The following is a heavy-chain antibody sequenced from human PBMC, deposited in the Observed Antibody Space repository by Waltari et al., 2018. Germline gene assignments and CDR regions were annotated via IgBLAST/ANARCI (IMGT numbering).Heavy chain of an antibody. CDR3: ATQSWSNFEY. D-gene: IGHD3-3*01. CDR2: IKEDGSEK. V-gene: IGHV3-7*01. CDR1: EFTFAYDW. Sequence: EVQLVESGGGLVQPGGSLRLSCAASEFTFAYDWVTWVRQAPGKGLEWVANIKEDGSEKYYVDSVKGRFTISRDNAKNSLYLQMSSLSVEDTAVYYCATQSWSNFEYWGQGTLVTVSS. J-gene: IGHJ4*02.